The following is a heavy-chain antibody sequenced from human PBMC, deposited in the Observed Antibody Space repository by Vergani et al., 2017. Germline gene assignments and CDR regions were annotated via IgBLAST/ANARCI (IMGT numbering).Heavy chain of an antibody. CDR2: IYYSGLN. D-gene: IGHD6-19*01. CDR3: ARQRPGSGWSPGDVDD. V-gene: IGHV4-39*01. J-gene: IGHJ4*02. CDR1: ADSISSGSYY. Sequence: QLQLQQSGPGLVKPSETLFLTCTVSADSISSGSYYWGWIRQPPGKSLEWIGSIYYSGLNYYNPSLKSRVAISVATSKNQFSLKVTSVTAADKAVYFCARQRPGSGWSPGDVDDWGQGILVTVSS.